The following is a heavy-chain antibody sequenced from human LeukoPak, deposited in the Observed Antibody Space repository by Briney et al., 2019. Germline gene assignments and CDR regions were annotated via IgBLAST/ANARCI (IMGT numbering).Heavy chain of an antibody. CDR1: GFDFATYW. J-gene: IGHJ4*02. CDR2: INSDGSSA. V-gene: IGHV3-74*01. Sequence: GGSLRLSCAASGFDFATYWMYWVRQVPGKGLVWVAQINSDGSSATYGDSAKGRFSISRDNAKNTLSLYMSSLRAEDTAVYYCARGTSTAPGIDYWGQGTLVAASS. CDR3: ARGTSTAPGIDY. D-gene: IGHD6-13*01.